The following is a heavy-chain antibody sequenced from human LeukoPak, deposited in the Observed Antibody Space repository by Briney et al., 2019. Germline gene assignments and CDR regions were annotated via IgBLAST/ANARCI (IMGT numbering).Heavy chain of an antibody. CDR1: GFTFSRYW. V-gene: IGHV3-7*03. CDR3: ATTRGFDY. J-gene: IGHJ4*02. CDR2: IKEDGGEK. D-gene: IGHD1-1*01. Sequence: PGGSLRLSCAASGFTFSRYWMSWVRQTPGKGLEWVANIKEDGGEKYYVDSVKGRFTISRDNAKSSLFLQMNSLRTEDTAVYYCATTRGFDYWGQGTLVTVS.